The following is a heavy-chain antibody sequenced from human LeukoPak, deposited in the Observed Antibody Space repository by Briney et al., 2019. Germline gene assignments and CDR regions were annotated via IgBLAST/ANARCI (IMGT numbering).Heavy chain of an antibody. D-gene: IGHD1-1*01. J-gene: IGHJ4*02. CDR2: IFAGVGT. V-gene: IGHV3-53*01. CDR1: GSTVSNNY. Sequence: GGSLRLSCAASGSTVSNNYMTWVRQAPGKGLEWVSIIFAGVGTYYADSVRGRFTISRDNSKNTLYLQMNSLEAEDAAVYYCARGDRGTGQHFDYWGQGTLVTVS. CDR3: ARGDRGTGQHFDY.